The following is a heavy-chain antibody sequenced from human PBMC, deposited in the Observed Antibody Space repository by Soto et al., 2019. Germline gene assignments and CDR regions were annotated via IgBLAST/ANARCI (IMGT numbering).Heavy chain of an antibody. J-gene: IGHJ4*02. CDR1: GVTFTSYA. Sequence: GGSLRLSCAASGVTFTSYAMTWVRQVPGEGLQWVSSISKSGDSTYYADSVKGRFTTSRGNSKNTLYLQMNSLRAEDTAIYYCAKGSFAFDYWGQGTLVTVSS. V-gene: IGHV3-23*01. CDR2: ISKSGDST. CDR3: AKGSFAFDY.